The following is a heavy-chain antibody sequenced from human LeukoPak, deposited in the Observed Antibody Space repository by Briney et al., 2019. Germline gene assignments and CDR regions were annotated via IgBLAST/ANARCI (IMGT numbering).Heavy chain of an antibody. Sequence: GESLKISCKGSGYSFTSYWIGWVRQMPGKGLEWISYISSSSSTIDYADSVKGRFTISRDNAKNSLYLQMNSLRAEDTAVYYCARGRGYNYGYSDYWGQGTLVTVSS. J-gene: IGHJ4*02. CDR1: GYSFTSYW. D-gene: IGHD5-18*01. CDR2: ISSSSSTI. V-gene: IGHV3-48*04. CDR3: ARGRGYNYGYSDY.